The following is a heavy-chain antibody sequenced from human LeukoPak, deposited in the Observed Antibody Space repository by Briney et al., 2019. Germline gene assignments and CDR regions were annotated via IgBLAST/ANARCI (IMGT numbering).Heavy chain of an antibody. Sequence: PGGSLRLSCAASGFTFSSYSMNWVRQAPGKGLEWVSSISSSSSYIYYADSVKGRFTISRDNAKNSLYLQMNSLRAEDTAVYYCARDIALLAVAGQRHFDYWGQGTLVTVSS. CDR1: GFTFSSYS. V-gene: IGHV3-21*01. CDR3: ARDIALLAVAGQRHFDY. D-gene: IGHD6-19*01. J-gene: IGHJ4*02. CDR2: ISSSSSYI.